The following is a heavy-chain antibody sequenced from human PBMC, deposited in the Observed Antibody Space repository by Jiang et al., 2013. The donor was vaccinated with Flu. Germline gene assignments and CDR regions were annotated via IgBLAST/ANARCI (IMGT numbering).Heavy chain of an antibody. CDR3: ATLRGSSYDTYLMDF. CDR2: IWHDGSNT. J-gene: IGHJ4*02. V-gene: IGHV3-30*02. D-gene: IGHD3-9*01. Sequence: WVASIWHDGSNTYYGDSVKGRFTISRDNSKGTLYLQMDSLRAEDTAVYYCATLRGSSYDTYLMDFWGQGTLVSVSS.